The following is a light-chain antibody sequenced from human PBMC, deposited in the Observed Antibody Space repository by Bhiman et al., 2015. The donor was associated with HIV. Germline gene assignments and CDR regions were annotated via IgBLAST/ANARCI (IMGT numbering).Light chain of an antibody. J-gene: IGLJ1*01. CDR1: SSDVGAYNY. V-gene: IGLV2-14*01. CDR3: SSYTSSSSYV. Sequence: QSALSQPASVSGSPGSSISISCSGTSSDVGAYNYVSWYQQHPGKVPKLMIYDVSKRPSGVSNRFSGSKSGNTASLTISGLQAEDEADYYCSSYTSSSSYVFGTGTKVTVL. CDR2: DVS.